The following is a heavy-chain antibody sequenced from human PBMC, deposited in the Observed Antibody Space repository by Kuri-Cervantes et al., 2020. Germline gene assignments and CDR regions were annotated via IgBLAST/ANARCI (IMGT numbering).Heavy chain of an antibody. J-gene: IGHJ4*02. CDR2: IYSGGST. V-gene: IGHV3-53*01. CDR3: ARDKDSSGWLDY. CDR1: GFSFSGYW. D-gene: IGHD6-19*01. Sequence: GESLKISCAASGFSFSGYWMHWVRQAPGKGLEWVSVIYSGGSTYYADSVKGRFTISRDNSKNTLYLQMNSLRAEDTAVYYCARDKDSSGWLDYWGQGTLVTVSS.